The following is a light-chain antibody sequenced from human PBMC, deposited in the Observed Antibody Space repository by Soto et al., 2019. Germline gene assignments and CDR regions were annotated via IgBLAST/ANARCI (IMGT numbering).Light chain of an antibody. CDR2: DAS. V-gene: IGKV1-5*01. CDR1: QSISSW. CDR3: QQYNSYSRT. J-gene: IGKJ1*01. Sequence: DIQMTQSPSTLSASVGDRITITCRASQSISSWLAWYQQKPGKAPKLLIYDASSLESGVPSRFSGSGSGTEFTLTISSLQPDDFATYYCQQYNSYSRTFGQVTKVDI.